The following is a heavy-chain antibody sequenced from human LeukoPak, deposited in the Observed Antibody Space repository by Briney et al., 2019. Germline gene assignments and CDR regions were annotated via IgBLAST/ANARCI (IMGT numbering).Heavy chain of an antibody. CDR1: GFTFSSSW. CDR2: INQDGGQK. Sequence: GGSLRLSCAASGFTFSSSWMIWARQAPGKGLEWVASINQDGGQKYYLDSVKGRFTISRDNADNSLYLQMDGLRAEDTAVYYCATNTRAYAVLLAYWGQGTLVTVSS. V-gene: IGHV3-7*01. D-gene: IGHD4-17*01. J-gene: IGHJ4*02. CDR3: ATNTRAYAVLLAY.